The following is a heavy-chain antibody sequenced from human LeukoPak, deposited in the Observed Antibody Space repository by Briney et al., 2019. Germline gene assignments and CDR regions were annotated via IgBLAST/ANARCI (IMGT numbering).Heavy chain of an antibody. CDR1: GGSISSYY. V-gene: IGHV4-59*01. CDR3: ARGAVWFGY. Sequence: PSETLSLTCTVSGGSISSYYWSWIRQPPGKGLEWIGYIYYSGSTNYNPSLKSRVTISVDTSKSRFSLKLSSVTAADTAVYYCARGAVWFGYWGQGTLVTVSS. CDR2: IYYSGST. D-gene: IGHD3-10*01. J-gene: IGHJ4*02.